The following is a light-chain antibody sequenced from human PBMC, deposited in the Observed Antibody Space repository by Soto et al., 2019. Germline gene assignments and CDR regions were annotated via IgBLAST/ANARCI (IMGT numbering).Light chain of an antibody. CDR3: QQSYSDPPT. J-gene: IGKJ4*01. V-gene: IGKV1-39*01. CDR1: QTISTN. CDR2: AAS. Sequence: DIQMTQSPSSLSAAVGDIVTVTCRASQTISTNLNWYQQKPGKAPNLLISAASSLQSGVPSRFSGSGSGPEFTLTISTLQPEDFATYYCQQSYSDPPTFGGGTKVDIK.